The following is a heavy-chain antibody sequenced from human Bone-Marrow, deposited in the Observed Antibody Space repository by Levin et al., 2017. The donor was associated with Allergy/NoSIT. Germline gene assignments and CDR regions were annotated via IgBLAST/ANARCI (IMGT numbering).Heavy chain of an antibody. V-gene: IGHV3-23*01. Sequence: PGGSLRLSCAASGFTFINYDMIWVRQAPGKGLEWVSGIGSRGGGTYYADSVEGRFAISRDDSKSTLYLQMDSLRAEDTAVYYCAREPRWLQLGAQDFWGQGTLVIVSS. CDR2: IGSRGGGT. CDR1: GFTFINYD. D-gene: IGHD5-24*01. J-gene: IGHJ4*02. CDR3: AREPRWLQLGAQDF.